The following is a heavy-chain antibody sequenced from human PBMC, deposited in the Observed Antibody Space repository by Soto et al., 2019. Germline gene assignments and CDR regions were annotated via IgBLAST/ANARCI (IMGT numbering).Heavy chain of an antibody. Sequence: QVQLVESGGGVVQPGRSLRLSCAASGFTFSNYGMHWVRQAPGKGLEWVAVILNDGSNRYHADSVKDRFTISRDNSKNTLHLKMNSLRAEDTDVYYCARDDEYSGNGMDVWGQGTTVTVS. D-gene: IGHD3-10*01. CDR2: ILNDGSNR. CDR3: ARDDEYSGNGMDV. CDR1: GFTFSNYG. J-gene: IGHJ6*02. V-gene: IGHV3-33*01.